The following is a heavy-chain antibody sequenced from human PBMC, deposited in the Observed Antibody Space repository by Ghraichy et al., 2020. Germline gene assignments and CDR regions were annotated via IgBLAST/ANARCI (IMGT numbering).Heavy chain of an antibody. Sequence: SQTLSLTCTVSGGSISSSSYYWGWIRQPPGKGLEWIGSIYYSGSTYYNPSLKSRVTISVDTSKNQFSLKLSSVTAADTAVYYCARDHWNYEGGRLDAHDYWGQGTLVTVSS. V-gene: IGHV4-39*07. J-gene: IGHJ4*02. CDR3: ARDHWNYEGGRLDAHDY. CDR1: GGSISSSSYY. D-gene: IGHD1-7*01. CDR2: IYYSGST.